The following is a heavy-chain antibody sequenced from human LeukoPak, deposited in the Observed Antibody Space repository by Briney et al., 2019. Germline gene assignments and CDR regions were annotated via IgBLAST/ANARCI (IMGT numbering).Heavy chain of an antibody. CDR2: INPNRGGT. D-gene: IGHD7-27*01. Sequence: ASVKVSCKASGFTLTAYYMHWVRQAPGQRLEWMGWINPNRGGTNYAQKFQGRVSMTWDTSISTASTELRRLRSDDTAVYYCSRGPHWDPHFDFWGQGTLVTVSS. J-gene: IGHJ4*02. CDR1: GFTLTAYY. V-gene: IGHV1-2*02. CDR3: SRGPHWDPHFDF.